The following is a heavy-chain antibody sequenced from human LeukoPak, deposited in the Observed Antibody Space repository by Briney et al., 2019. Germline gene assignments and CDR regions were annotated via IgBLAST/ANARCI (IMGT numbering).Heavy chain of an antibody. V-gene: IGHV1-2*02. Sequence: ASVKVSCKAYGYAFTDYYMHWVRQAPGQGLEWMGWINPNSGGTNYAQKFQGRVTMTRDTSISTAYMELSRLRSDDTAVYYCAREGPIVGATHLVDYWGQGTLVTVSS. CDR1: GYAFTDYY. CDR2: INPNSGGT. J-gene: IGHJ4*02. CDR3: AREGPIVGATHLVDY. D-gene: IGHD1-26*01.